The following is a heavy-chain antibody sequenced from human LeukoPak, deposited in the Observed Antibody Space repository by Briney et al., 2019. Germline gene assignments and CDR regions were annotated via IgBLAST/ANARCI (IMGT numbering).Heavy chain of an antibody. CDR1: GGSFSGYF. CDR2: INHSGST. J-gene: IGHJ4*02. Sequence: SETLSLTCAAYGGSFSGYFRSWIRQPPGKGLEWIGEINHSGSTNYNPSLKSRVTISVDTSKNQFSLKLSSVTAADTAVYYCASGWVPFDLWGEGSLVTVSS. D-gene: IGHD1-14*01. CDR3: ASGWVPFDL. V-gene: IGHV4-34*01.